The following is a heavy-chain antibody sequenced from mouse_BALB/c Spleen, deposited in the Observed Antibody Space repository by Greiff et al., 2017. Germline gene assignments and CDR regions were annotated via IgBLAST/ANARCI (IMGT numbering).Heavy chain of an antibody. CDR1: GYTFTSYW. CDR2: IYPGDGDT. V-gene: IGHV1-87*01. J-gene: IGHJ2*01. D-gene: IGHD4-1*01. CDR3: ARRWDDCDY. Sequence: QVQLQQSGAELMKPGASVKLSCKASGYTFTSYWMQWVKQRPGQGLEWIGAIYPGDGDTRYTQKFKGKATLTADKSSSTAYMQLSSLASEDSAVYYCARRWDDCDYWGQGTTLTVSS.